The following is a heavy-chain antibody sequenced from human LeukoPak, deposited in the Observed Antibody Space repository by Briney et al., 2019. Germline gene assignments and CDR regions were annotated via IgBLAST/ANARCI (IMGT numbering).Heavy chain of an antibody. CDR3: ARHFSPEMATPQGQFDY. CDR2: IYYSGST. D-gene: IGHD5-24*01. Sequence: PSETLSLTCTVSGGSISSYYWSWIRQPPGKGLEWIGYIYYSGSTNYNPSLKSRVTISVDTSKNQFSLKLSSVTAADTAVYYCARHFSPEMATPQGQFDYWGQGTLVTVSS. CDR1: GGSISSYY. V-gene: IGHV4-59*08. J-gene: IGHJ4*02.